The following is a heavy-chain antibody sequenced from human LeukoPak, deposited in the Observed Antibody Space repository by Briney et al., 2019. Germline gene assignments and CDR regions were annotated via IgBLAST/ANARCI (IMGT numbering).Heavy chain of an antibody. D-gene: IGHD3-10*01. CDR3: ARGGGSGSYYLDY. CDR1: KISLNDYS. J-gene: IGHJ4*02. Sequence: RGSLRLSCTASKISLNDYSMSWIRQAPGKALEWVSYISDSSDTIYYADSVKGRFTISRDNSKNTLYLQMNSLRAEDTAVYYCARGGGSGSYYLDYWGQGTLVTVSS. V-gene: IGHV3-11*04. CDR2: ISDSSDTI.